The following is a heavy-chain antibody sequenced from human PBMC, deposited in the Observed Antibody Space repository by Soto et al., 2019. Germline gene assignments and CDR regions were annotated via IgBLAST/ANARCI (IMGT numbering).Heavy chain of an antibody. CDR3: ARYLVRLAVVAAANFDN. CDR1: GGSFSGYY. J-gene: IGHJ4*02. V-gene: IGHV4-34*01. D-gene: IGHD2-2*01. Sequence: SETLSLTCAVYGGSFSGYYWSWIRQPPGKGLEWIGEINHSGSTNYNPSLKSRVTISVDTSKSQFSLKLSSVTAADTAVYYCARYLVRLAVVAAANFDNCVQGTLVTVSS. CDR2: INHSGST.